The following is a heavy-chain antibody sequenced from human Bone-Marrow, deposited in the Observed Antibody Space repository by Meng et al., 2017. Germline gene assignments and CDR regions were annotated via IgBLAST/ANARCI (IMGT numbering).Heavy chain of an antibody. CDR2: INWNGGST. D-gene: IGHD3-10*01. CDR1: GFTFDDYG. Sequence: GGSLRLSCAASGFTFDDYGMSWVRQAPGKGLEWVSGINWNGGSTGYADSVKGRFTISRDNSKNTLYLQMNSLRAEDTAVYYCAKGRSGSYYNRYYFDYWGHGTRVTVSS. J-gene: IGHJ4*01. V-gene: IGHV3-20*04. CDR3: AKGRSGSYYNRYYFDY.